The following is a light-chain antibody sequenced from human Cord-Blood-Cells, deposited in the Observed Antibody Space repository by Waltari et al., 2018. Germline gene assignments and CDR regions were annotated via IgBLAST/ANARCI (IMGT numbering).Light chain of an antibody. V-gene: IGKV1-5*01. CDR2: DAS. CDR3: QQYNSWYT. J-gene: IGKJ2*01. CDR1: QSISSW. Sequence: DIQMPQSPSTLSASVGDRVTITCRASQSISSWLAWYQQKPGKAPKLRIYDASSLESGVPSRCSGSGSGTEFTLTISSLQPDDFATYYCQQYNSWYTFGQGTKLENK.